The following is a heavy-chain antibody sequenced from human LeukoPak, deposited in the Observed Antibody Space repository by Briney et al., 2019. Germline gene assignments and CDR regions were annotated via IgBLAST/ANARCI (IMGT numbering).Heavy chain of an antibody. V-gene: IGHV4-61*01. CDR2: IYYSGNT. D-gene: IGHD3-9*01. J-gene: IGHJ5*02. CDR1: GGSVSSGSYH. Sequence: SETLSLTCSVSGGSVSSGSYHWSWIRQPPGKGLEWIGYIYYSGNTNYNPSLKSRVTISVDTSKNQFSLKLNSVTAADTAVYYCARDEVDFDNDHRFDPWGQGTLVTVSS. CDR3: ARDEVDFDNDHRFDP.